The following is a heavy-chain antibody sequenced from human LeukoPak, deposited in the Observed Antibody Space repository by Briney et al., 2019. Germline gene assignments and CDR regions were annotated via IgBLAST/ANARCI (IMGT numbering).Heavy chain of an antibody. CDR2: ISIGSHYI. D-gene: IGHD3-22*01. J-gene: IGHJ4*02. CDR1: GFTFSSYS. V-gene: IGHV3-21*01. Sequence: GGSLRLSCAASGFTFSSYSLNWVRQAPGKGLEGVSSISIGSHYIYYADSVKGRFTISRDNAKNSLYLQMNSLRAEDTAVYYCARDYYDSSGYRFDYWGQGTLVTVSS. CDR3: ARDYYDSSGYRFDY.